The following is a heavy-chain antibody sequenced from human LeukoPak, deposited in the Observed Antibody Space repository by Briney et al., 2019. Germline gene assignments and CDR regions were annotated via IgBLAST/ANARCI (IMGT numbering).Heavy chain of an antibody. D-gene: IGHD2-21*02. V-gene: IGHV1-3*01. Sequence: ASVKVPCKGSGYTFTNYAMHWVRQAPGQSLEWMGWINAGNGDTKYSQKFQGRVTITRDTSATTTYMKLSSLRSKDTAVYYCARERGWGGLLRDALDIWGQGTMVAVSS. J-gene: IGHJ3*02. CDR3: ARERGWGGLLRDALDI. CDR2: INAGNGDT. CDR1: GYTFTNYA.